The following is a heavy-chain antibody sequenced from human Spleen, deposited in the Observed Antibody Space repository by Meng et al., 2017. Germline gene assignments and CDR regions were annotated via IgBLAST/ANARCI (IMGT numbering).Heavy chain of an antibody. J-gene: IGHJ4*02. Sequence: QVQLQQWGPGLLKPSETLSLTCAVYGGSFSGYYWSWIRQPPGKGLEWIGEINHSGSTNYNPSLKSRVTISVDTSKNQFSLKLSSVTAADTAVYYCARGPRRGYCSGGSCYFDYWGQGTLVTVSS. D-gene: IGHD2-15*01. CDR2: INHSGST. CDR3: ARGPRRGYCSGGSCYFDY. V-gene: IGHV4-34*01. CDR1: GGSFSGYY.